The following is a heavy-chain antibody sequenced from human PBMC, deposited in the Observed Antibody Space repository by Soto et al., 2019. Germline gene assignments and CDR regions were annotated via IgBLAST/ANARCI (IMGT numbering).Heavy chain of an antibody. V-gene: IGHV1-69*02. J-gene: IGHJ4*02. CDR2: ITPILGIA. Sequence: SSVKVSCKASGGTFSSYTISWVRQAPGQGLEWMGRITPILGIANYAQKFQGRVTITADKSTSTAYMELSSLRSEDTAVYYCARGLTVTNICDYWGQGTLVPVSS. D-gene: IGHD4-4*01. CDR3: ARGLTVTNICDY. CDR1: GGTFSSYT.